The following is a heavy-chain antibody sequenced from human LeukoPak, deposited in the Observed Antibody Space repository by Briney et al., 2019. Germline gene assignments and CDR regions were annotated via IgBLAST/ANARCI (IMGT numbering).Heavy chain of an antibody. D-gene: IGHD3-9*01. J-gene: IGHJ3*02. Sequence: SETLSLTCAVSGGSISSSNWWSWVRPPPGKGLEWIGEIYHSGSTNYNPSLKSRVTISVDKSKNQFSLKLSSVTAADTAVYYCAKEVRYFDSHAFDIWGQGTMVTVSS. CDR2: IYHSGST. CDR3: AKEVRYFDSHAFDI. CDR1: GGSISSSNW. V-gene: IGHV4-4*02.